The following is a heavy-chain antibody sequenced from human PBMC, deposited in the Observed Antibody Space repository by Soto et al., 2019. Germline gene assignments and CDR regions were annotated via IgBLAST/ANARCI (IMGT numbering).Heavy chain of an antibody. CDR2: ISAYNGNT. CDR3: ARVPEGLAYCGGDCYSGFDY. Sequence: QVQLVQSGAEVKKPGASVKVSCKASGYTFTSYGISWVRQAPGQGLEWMGWISAYNGNTNYAQKLQGRVTMTTDTSTSTAYMELRSLRSDDTAVYYCARVPEGLAYCGGDCYSGFDYWGQGTLVTVSS. D-gene: IGHD2-21*02. V-gene: IGHV1-18*01. CDR1: GYTFTSYG. J-gene: IGHJ4*02.